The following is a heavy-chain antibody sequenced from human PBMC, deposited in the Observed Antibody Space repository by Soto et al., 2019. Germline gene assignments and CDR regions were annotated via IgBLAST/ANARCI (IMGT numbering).Heavy chain of an antibody. D-gene: IGHD5-18*01. Sequence: GESLKISWKGSGYSFAGYWITWVRQKPGKGLEWMGRIDPIDSQTYYSPSFRGHVTISATTSITTVFLQWSSLRASDTAMYYCARKIYGSDTGPNCQYYFDSWGQGTPVTVSS. J-gene: IGHJ4*02. V-gene: IGHV5-10-1*01. CDR3: ARKIYGSDTGPNCQYYFDS. CDR1: GYSFAGYW. CDR2: IDPIDSQT.